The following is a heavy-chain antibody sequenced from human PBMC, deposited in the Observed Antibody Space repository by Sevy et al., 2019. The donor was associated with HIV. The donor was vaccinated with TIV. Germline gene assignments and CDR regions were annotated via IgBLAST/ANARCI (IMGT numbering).Heavy chain of an antibody. CDR3: AKGNSGSFDY. CDR2: IKQDESEK. CDR1: GFSFSTYW. V-gene: IGHV3-7*01. Sequence: GGSLRLSCAASGFSFSTYWMHWVRQAPGKGLEWVANIKQDESEKYYVASVKGRFTISRDKAKNPVYLEMNSLRPEDTAIYYCAKGNSGSFDYWGQGTLVTVSS. D-gene: IGHD3-22*01. J-gene: IGHJ4*02.